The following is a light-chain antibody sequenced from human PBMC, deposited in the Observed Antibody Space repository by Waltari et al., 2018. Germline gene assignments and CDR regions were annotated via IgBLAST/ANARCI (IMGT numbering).Light chain of an antibody. CDR2: GAS. Sequence: EIVMTQSPATLSVSPGEGATLSCRASQSVNNKLAWYQQKPGQVPRLLIYGASTRATGFPATFTGSGSGTEFTLTISSLQSEDSAVYYCQQSNSWPWTFGQGTKVEIK. CDR3: QQSNSWPWT. V-gene: IGKV3-15*01. J-gene: IGKJ1*01. CDR1: QSVNNK.